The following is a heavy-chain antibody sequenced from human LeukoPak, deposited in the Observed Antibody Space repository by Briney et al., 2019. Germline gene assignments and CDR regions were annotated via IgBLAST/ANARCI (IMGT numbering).Heavy chain of an antibody. CDR1: GFTFSSYE. CDR3: ARVSRSDHYSSDAFDI. J-gene: IGHJ3*02. D-gene: IGHD3-22*01. Sequence: GGSLRLSCAASGFTFSSYEMNWVRQAPGKGLEWVSYISTSGSTIYYADSVKGRFTISRDNAKNSQFLQMNSLRAEDTAVYYCARVSRSDHYSSDAFDIWGQGTLVTVSS. V-gene: IGHV3-48*03. CDR2: ISTSGSTI.